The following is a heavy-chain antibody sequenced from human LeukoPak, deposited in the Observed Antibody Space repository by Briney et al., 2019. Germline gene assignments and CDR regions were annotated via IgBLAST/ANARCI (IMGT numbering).Heavy chain of an antibody. D-gene: IGHD3-22*01. CDR3: ARSSGYYGYYYMDV. CDR1: GFTFSDYY. V-gene: IGHV3-11*01. CDR2: ISSSGSTI. Sequence: GGSLRLSCAASGFTFSDYYMSRIRQAPGKGLEWVSYISSSGSTIYYADSVKGRFTISRDNAKNSLYLQMNSLRAEDTAVYYCARSSGYYGYYYMDVWGKGTTVTVSS. J-gene: IGHJ6*03.